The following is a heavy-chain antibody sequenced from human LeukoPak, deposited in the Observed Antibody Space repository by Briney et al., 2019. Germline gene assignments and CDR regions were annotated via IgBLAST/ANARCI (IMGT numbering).Heavy chain of an antibody. Sequence: SETLSLTCTVSGGSISSSSYYWGWIRQPPGKGLEWIGSIYYSGSTYYNPSLKSRVTISVDTSKNQFSLKLTSLTAADTAIYYCARDPFRSSFDSWGQGTLVTVSS. V-gene: IGHV4-39*07. CDR1: GGSISSSSYY. D-gene: IGHD3-10*01. J-gene: IGHJ4*02. CDR3: ARDPFRSSFDS. CDR2: IYYSGST.